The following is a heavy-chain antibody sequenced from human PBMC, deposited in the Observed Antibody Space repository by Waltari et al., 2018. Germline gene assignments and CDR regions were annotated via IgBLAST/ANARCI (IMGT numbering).Heavy chain of an antibody. J-gene: IGHJ6*03. CDR2: IIPIFGTA. V-gene: IGHV1-69*12. CDR3: ARDIAAAGREYYYYMDV. D-gene: IGHD6-13*01. Sequence: QVQLVQSGAEVKKPGSSVKVSCKASGGTFSSYDISWVRQAPGQGLEWMGGIIPIFGTANYAQKFQGRVTITADESTSTAYMELSSLRSEDTAVYYCARDIAAAGREYYYYMDVWGKGTTVTVSS. CDR1: GGTFSSYD.